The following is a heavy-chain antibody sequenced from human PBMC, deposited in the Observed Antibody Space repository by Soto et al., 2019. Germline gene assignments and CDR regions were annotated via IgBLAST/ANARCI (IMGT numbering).Heavy chain of an antibody. CDR1: GGSIRSDFHY. CDR2: FYSSGST. V-gene: IGHV4-30-4*01. CDR3: ARGPTVTTDS. J-gene: IGHJ4*02. Sequence: QVQLQESGPGLVKPSQTLSLTCTVSGGSIRSDFHYWSWFRQPPGKGLEWIGNFYSSGSTYYNPSLKSQVSISVDTSTNQFSLQLSSVTAADTAVYYCARGPTVTTDSWGQGALVTVSS. D-gene: IGHD4-17*01.